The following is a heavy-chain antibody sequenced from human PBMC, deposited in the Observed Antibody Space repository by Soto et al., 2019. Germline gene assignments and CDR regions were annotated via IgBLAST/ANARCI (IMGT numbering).Heavy chain of an antibody. V-gene: IGHV3-23*01. J-gene: IGHJ6*02. CDR2: ISGSGGST. D-gene: IGHD6-13*01. CDR1: GFTFSSYA. CDR3: AKVSAGNYYYGMDV. Sequence: EVQLLESGGGLVQPGGSLRLSCAASGFTFSSYAMSRVRQAPGKGLEWVSAISGSGGSTYYADSVKGRFTISRDNSKNTLYLQMNSLRAEDTAVYYCAKVSAGNYYYGMDVWGQGTTVTVSS.